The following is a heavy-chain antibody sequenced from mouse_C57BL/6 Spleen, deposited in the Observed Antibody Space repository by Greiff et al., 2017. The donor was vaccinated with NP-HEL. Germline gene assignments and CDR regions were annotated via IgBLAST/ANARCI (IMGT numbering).Heavy chain of an antibody. Sequence: VQLKESGPELVKPGASVKIPCKASGYTFTDYNMDWVKQSHGKSLEWIGDINPNNGGTIYNQKFKGKATLTVDKSSSTAYMELRSLTSEDTAVYYCALYYDYDGGFAYWGQGTLVTVSA. CDR2: INPNNGGT. CDR3: ALYYDYDGGFAY. V-gene: IGHV1-18*01. D-gene: IGHD2-4*01. CDR1: GYTFTDYN. J-gene: IGHJ3*01.